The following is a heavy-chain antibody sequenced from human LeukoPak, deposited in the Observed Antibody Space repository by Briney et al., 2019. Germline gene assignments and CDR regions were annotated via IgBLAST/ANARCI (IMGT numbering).Heavy chain of an antibody. D-gene: IGHD4-23*01. CDR1: GFSLSTSGMC. J-gene: IGHJ4*02. CDR2: IDWDDDK. V-gene: IGHV2-70*11. CDR3: ARISGGKADY. Sequence: SGPTLVKPTQTHTLTCSFSGFSLSTSGMCVSWIRQPPGKALEWLARIDWDDDKYYSTSLKTRLTISKDTSKNQVVLTITNMDPVDTATYYCARISGGKADYWGQGTLVTVSS.